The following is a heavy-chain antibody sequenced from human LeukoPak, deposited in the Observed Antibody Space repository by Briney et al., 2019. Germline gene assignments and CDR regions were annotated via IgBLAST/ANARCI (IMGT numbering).Heavy chain of an antibody. D-gene: IGHD3-10*01. V-gene: IGHV4-59*01. CDR1: GGSLSRYY. CDR2: ISYSGST. J-gene: IGHJ5*02. CDR3: ARAGGNWFDP. Sequence: PSETLSLTCTVSGGSLSRYYWSLIRQPPGKGLERIGYISYSGSTNYNPSLKSRVTISVDTSKNQFSLRLSSVTAADTAVYYCARAGGNWFDPWGQGTLVTVSS.